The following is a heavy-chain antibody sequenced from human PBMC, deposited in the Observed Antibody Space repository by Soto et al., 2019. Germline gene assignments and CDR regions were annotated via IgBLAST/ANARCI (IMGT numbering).Heavy chain of an antibody. CDR1: GFTFSSYA. Sequence: EVQLLESGGGLVQPGGSLRLSCAASGFTFSSYAMSWVRQAPGKGLEWVSAISGSGGSTYFADSVKGRFTISRDNSKNTLYLQMNSLRAEDTAVYYCAKDRLAGDPRSFDRNYFDYWGQGTLVTVSS. CDR2: ISGSGGST. D-gene: IGHD6-19*01. CDR3: AKDRLAGDPRSFDRNYFDY. V-gene: IGHV3-23*01. J-gene: IGHJ4*02.